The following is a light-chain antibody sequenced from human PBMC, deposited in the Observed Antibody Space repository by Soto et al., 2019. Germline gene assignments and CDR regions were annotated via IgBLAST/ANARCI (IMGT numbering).Light chain of an antibody. CDR3: TSYAGSRNWV. Sequence: QSALTQPPSASGSPGQSVTISCTGTGGDIGTYKYVSWYQQHPGQAPKLIIYEVSKRPSGVPGRFFGSKSGNTASLTVSGLQSEDEADYYCTSYAGSRNWVFGGGTKLTVL. CDR2: EVS. J-gene: IGLJ3*02. CDR1: GGDIGTYKY. V-gene: IGLV2-8*01.